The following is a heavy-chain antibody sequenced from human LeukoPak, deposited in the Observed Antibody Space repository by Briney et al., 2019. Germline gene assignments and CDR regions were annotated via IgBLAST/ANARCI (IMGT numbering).Heavy chain of an antibody. Sequence: PGRSLRLSCAASGFTFSSYTMHWVRQAPGKGLEWVAVISYDGSNKYYADSVKGRFTISRDNSKNTLYLQMNSLRAEDTAVYYCARDLPPVPAAILNYYYYYGMDVWGQGTTVTVSS. D-gene: IGHD2-2*01. J-gene: IGHJ6*02. CDR1: GFTFSSYT. CDR3: ARDLPPVPAAILNYYYYYGMDV. V-gene: IGHV3-30-3*01. CDR2: ISYDGSNK.